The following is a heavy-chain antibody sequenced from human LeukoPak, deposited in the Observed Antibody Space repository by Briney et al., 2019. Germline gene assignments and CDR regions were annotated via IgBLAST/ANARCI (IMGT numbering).Heavy chain of an antibody. Sequence: GGSLKLSCAASGFTFSGSAMHWVRQASGKGLEWVGRIRTKANSDATAYGASVKGRFTISRDDSKNTAYLQMNSLRAEDTAVYYCAKDLDPEYYYGSGSPHDYWGQGTLVTVSS. J-gene: IGHJ4*02. CDR2: IRTKANSDAT. CDR1: GFTFSGSA. CDR3: AKDLDPEYYYGSGSPHDY. V-gene: IGHV3-73*01. D-gene: IGHD3-10*01.